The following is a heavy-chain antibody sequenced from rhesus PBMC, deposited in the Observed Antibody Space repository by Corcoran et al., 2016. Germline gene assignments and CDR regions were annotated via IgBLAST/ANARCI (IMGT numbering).Heavy chain of an antibody. J-gene: IGHJ4*01. V-gene: IGHV1-111*02. CDR1: GYTFTDYY. Sequence: EVQLVQSGAEVKKPGASVKISCKASGYTFTDYYLHWVRQAPGKGLEWMGRVDPEDGEAKHAQKFQDRVTITADTSTDTAYIELSSLRSEDTAVYYCATSLTGDRYFDYWGQGVLVTVSS. CDR3: ATSLTGDRYFDY. D-gene: IGHD7-45*01. CDR2: VDPEDGEA.